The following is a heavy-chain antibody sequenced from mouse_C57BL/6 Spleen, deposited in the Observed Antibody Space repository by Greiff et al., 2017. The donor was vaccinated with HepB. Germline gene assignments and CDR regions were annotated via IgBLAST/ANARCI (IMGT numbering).Heavy chain of an antibody. CDR2: IRNKANNHAT. CDR3: TSLPYYGSSYWYFDV. V-gene: IGHV6-6*01. D-gene: IGHD1-1*01. CDR1: GFTFSDAW. Sequence: EVMLVESGGGLVQPGGSMKLSCAASGFTFSDAWMDWVRQSPEKGLEWVAEIRNKANNHATYYAESVKGRFTISRDDSKSSVYLQMNSLRAEDTGIYYCTSLPYYGSSYWYFDVWGTGTTVTVSS. J-gene: IGHJ1*03.